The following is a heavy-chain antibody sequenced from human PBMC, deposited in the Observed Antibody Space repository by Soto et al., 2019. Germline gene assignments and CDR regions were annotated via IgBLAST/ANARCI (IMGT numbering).Heavy chain of an antibody. Sequence: SETLSLTCTVSGGSISSGGYYWSWIRQHPGKGLEWIGYIYYSGSTYYNPSLKSRVTISVDTSKNQFSLKLSSVTAADTAVYYCARDHIYSSNARIGYYYGMDVWGQGTTVTVSS. CDR2: IYYSGST. CDR1: GGSISSGGYY. V-gene: IGHV4-31*03. D-gene: IGHD6-19*01. J-gene: IGHJ6*02. CDR3: ARDHIYSSNARIGYYYGMDV.